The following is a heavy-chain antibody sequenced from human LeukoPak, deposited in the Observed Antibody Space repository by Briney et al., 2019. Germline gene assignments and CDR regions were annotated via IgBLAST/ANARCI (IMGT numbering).Heavy chain of an antibody. CDR2: ISSNGGST. CDR1: GFTFSSYA. Sequence: PGGSLRLSCSASGFTFSSYAMHWVRQAPGKGLEYVSAISSNGGSTYYADSVKGRFTISRDNSKNTLYLQMSSLRAEDTAVYYCVKVGIVVVPAPGENYSDYWGQGTLVTVSS. D-gene: IGHD2-2*01. J-gene: IGHJ4*02. CDR3: VKVGIVVVPAPGENYSDY. V-gene: IGHV3-64D*06.